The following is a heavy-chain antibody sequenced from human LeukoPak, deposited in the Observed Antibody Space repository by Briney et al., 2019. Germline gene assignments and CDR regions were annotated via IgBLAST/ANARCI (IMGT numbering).Heavy chain of an antibody. CDR1: GFTFTTYG. J-gene: IGHJ6*03. V-gene: IGHV3-21*01. CDR3: ARYCGSSRCPFYYHMDV. CDR2: ISSGSSYI. Sequence: GGSLRLSCAASGFTFTTYGMNWVRQAPRKGPEWVSSISSGSSYIYYADSLKGRFTISRDDAKNSLYLQMNSLRDEDTAVYHCARYCGSSRCPFYYHMDVWGKGTTVTVSS. D-gene: IGHD2-2*01.